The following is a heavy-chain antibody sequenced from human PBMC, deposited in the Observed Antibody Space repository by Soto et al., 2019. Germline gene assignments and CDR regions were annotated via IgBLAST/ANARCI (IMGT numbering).Heavy chain of an antibody. D-gene: IGHD3-9*01. CDR1: GYTFTSYD. Sequence: ASVKVSCKASGYTFTSYDINWVRQATGQGLEWMGWMNPNSGNTGYAQKFQGRVTMTRNTSISTAYMELSSLRSEDTAVYYCARGAPNGWYYDILTGYYSWFDPWGQGTLVTVSS. CDR2: MNPNSGNT. CDR3: ARGAPNGWYYDILTGYYSWFDP. J-gene: IGHJ5*02. V-gene: IGHV1-8*01.